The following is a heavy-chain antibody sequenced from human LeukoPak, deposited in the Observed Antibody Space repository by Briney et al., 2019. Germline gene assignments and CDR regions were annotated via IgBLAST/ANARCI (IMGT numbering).Heavy chain of an antibody. CDR1: GYTFTGYY. CDR2: INPNSGGT. V-gene: IGHV1-2*02. J-gene: IGHJ4*02. CDR3: ARDLGLGYSYGETFDC. D-gene: IGHD5-18*01. Sequence: ASVKVSCKASGYTFTGYYMHWVRQAPGQGLEWMGWINPNSGGTNYAQKFQGRVTMTRDTSISTAYMELSRLRSDDTAVYYCARDLGLGYSYGETFDCWGQGTLVTVSS.